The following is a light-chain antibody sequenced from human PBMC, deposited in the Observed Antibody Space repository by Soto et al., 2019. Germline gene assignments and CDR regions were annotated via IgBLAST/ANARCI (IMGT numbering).Light chain of an antibody. J-gene: IGKJ2*01. CDR2: RES. CDR3: QSYGGSPFV. Sequence: EVVLTQSPGTLTESPGDRATLSCGASETIAFSSLAWYQQRPGLAPRLLISRESTRAAGIPDRFTAGGSGTDFTLTITTVEPEDSAVYFCQSYGGSPFVFGQGTKLQI. V-gene: IGKV3D-20*01. CDR1: ETIAFSS.